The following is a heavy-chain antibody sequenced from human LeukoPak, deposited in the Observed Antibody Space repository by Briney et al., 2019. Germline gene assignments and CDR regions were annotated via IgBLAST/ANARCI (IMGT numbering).Heavy chain of an antibody. CDR2: INHSGCT. J-gene: IGHJ1*01. Sequence: SETLSLICAVCGGSFSGLYWSWMRQTPGKGLEWFGEINHSGCTKYNPSLKSRLIISVDTSKNQFSLKLSSVTAADTAVYYCARGPNWGGNSLNFHHWGQGTLVTVSS. CDR1: GGSFSGLY. D-gene: IGHD4-23*01. CDR3: ARGPNWGGNSLNFHH. V-gene: IGHV4-34*01.